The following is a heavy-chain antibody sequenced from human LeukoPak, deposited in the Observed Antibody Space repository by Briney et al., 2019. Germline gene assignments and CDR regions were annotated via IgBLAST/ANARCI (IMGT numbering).Heavy chain of an antibody. Sequence: PSETLSLTCTVSGGSISSSSYYWGWIRQPPGKGLEWIGSIYYSGSTYYNPSLKSRVTISIDTSKNQFSLKLSSVTAADTAVYYCARCGYYDFWSGYNPATFDYWGQETLVTVSS. CDR1: GGSISSSSYY. J-gene: IGHJ4*02. CDR3: ARCGYYDFWSGYNPATFDY. V-gene: IGHV4-39*01. D-gene: IGHD3-3*01. CDR2: IYYSGST.